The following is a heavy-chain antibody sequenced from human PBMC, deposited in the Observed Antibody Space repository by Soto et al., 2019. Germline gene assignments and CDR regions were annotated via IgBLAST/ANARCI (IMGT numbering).Heavy chain of an antibody. CDR1: GFTFSSYS. CDR3: ARVHCGGDCYPNWFDP. J-gene: IGHJ5*02. Sequence: EVQLVESGGGLVKPGGSLRLSCAASGFTFSSYSMNWVRQAPGKGLEWVSSISSSSSYIYYADSVKGRFTISRDNAKNSLYLQMNSLRAEDTAVYYCARVHCGGDCYPNWFDPWGQGTLVTGSS. D-gene: IGHD2-21*02. V-gene: IGHV3-21*01. CDR2: ISSSSSYI.